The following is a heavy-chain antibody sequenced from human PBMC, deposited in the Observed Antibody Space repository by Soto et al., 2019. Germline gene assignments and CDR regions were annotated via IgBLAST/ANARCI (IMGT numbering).Heavy chain of an antibody. D-gene: IGHD3-3*01. Sequence: PSETLSLTCAVSGGSMSSFSWSWIRQPPGKGLEFTGPISHSGRSEYNPSLKNRIILSVDVSKNQFSLNLKSMKVADTAVYYCARVAMENYYYMWSGSTSYALDVWGQGTMVTVSS. CDR2: ISHSGRS. J-gene: IGHJ6*02. CDR3: ARVAMENYYYMWSGSTSYALDV. CDR1: GGSMSSFS. V-gene: IGHV4-59*13.